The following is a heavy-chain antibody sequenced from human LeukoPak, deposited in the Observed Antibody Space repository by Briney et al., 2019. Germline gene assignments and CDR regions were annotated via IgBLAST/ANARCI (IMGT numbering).Heavy chain of an antibody. D-gene: IGHD2-8*01. V-gene: IGHV3-48*04. CDR1: GITFSSYS. CDR2: ISSSSTTI. J-gene: IGHJ4*02. Sequence: PGGSLRLSCAASGITFSSYSMNWVRQAPGRGLEWVSCISSSSTTIYYADSVKGRFTVSRDNSKNSLYLQMNSLRAEDTAMYYCAREVYAHFDWGQGTLVTVSS. CDR3: AREVYAHFD.